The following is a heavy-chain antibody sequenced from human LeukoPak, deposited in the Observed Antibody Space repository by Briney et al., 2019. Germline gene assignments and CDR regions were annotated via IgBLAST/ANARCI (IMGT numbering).Heavy chain of an antibody. D-gene: IGHD3-22*01. CDR1: GFVFRYYW. CDR2: IKHTGSER. J-gene: IGHJ4*02. Sequence: GGSLRLSCAASGFVFRYYWMSWVRQAPGKGLEWVANIKHTGSERYYVDSVRGRLTISRDNAKNSLYLLINSLRAEDTAVYYCAREAFAYYYDSSGYYDDYYFDYWGQGTLVTVSS. V-gene: IGHV3-7*03. CDR3: AREAFAYYYDSSGYYDDYYFDY.